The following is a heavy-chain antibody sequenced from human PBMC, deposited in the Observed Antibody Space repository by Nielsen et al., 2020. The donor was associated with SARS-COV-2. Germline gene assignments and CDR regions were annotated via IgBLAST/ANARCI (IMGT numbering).Heavy chain of an antibody. Sequence: SLKISCAASGFTFDDYAMHWVRQAPGKGLEWVSGISWNSGSIGYADSVKGRFTISRDNAKNSLHLQMNSLRAEDTAVYYCARDDGSGSYALDYWGQGTLVTVSS. D-gene: IGHD3-10*01. CDR3: ARDDGSGSYALDY. CDR2: ISWNSGSI. V-gene: IGHV3-9*01. J-gene: IGHJ4*02. CDR1: GFTFDDYA.